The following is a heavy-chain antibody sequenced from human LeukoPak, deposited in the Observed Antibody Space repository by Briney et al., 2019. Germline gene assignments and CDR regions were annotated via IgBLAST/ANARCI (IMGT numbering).Heavy chain of an antibody. CDR3: ARDGDSGDYAY. V-gene: IGHV4-61*02. CDR2: IYTSGST. D-gene: IGHD4-17*01. J-gene: IGHJ4*02. CDR1: GGSIRSGSYY. Sequence: SETLSLTCTVSGGSIRSGSYYWCWIRQPAGKGLEWIGRIYTSGSTNYNPSLKSRVTISADTSKNQFSLKLTSVTAADTAVYYCARDGDSGDYAYWGQGTLVTVSS.